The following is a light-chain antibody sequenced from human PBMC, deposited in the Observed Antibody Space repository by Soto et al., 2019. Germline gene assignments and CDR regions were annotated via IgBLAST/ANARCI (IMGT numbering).Light chain of an antibody. Sequence: DIPMTQSPSSVSASVGDRVTITCRASQDIRSWLAWYQQRPGKAPKLLISAASSLQSAVPSRFSGSGSGTDFTLTISSLQPDDFATYYCQQSDTFPATVGGGTKVEIK. CDR3: QQSDTFPAT. CDR1: QDIRSW. J-gene: IGKJ4*01. V-gene: IGKV1D-12*01. CDR2: AAS.